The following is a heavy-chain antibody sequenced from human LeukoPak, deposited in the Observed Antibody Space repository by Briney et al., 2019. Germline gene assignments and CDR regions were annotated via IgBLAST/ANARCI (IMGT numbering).Heavy chain of an antibody. D-gene: IGHD3-3*01. CDR3: AKSSETTPYDFWSGYYPFDY. J-gene: IGHJ4*02. CDR2: IRYDGSNK. Sequence: GGSLRLXCAASGFTFSTYAMSWVRQAPGKGLEWVAFIRYDGSNKYYADSVKGRFTISRDNSKNTLYLQMNSLRAEDTAVYYCAKSSETTPYDFWSGYYPFDYWGQGTLVTVSS. V-gene: IGHV3-30*02. CDR1: GFTFSTYA.